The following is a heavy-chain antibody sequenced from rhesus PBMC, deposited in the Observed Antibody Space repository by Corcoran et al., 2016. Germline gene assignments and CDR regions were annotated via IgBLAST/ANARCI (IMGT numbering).Heavy chain of an antibody. CDR2: ISGSGGST. CDR3: ARESAGYNIWTGRNRFDV. Sequence: QLQLQESGPGLVKPSETLSLTCAVSGGSISGNWWTWIRQPPGTGLGGIGRISGSGGSTTYNPSLKSRVTISTDTSKNQFSLKLSSVTAADTAVYYCARESAGYNIWTGRNRFDVWGPGVLVTVSS. J-gene: IGHJ5-1*01. D-gene: IGHD3-3*01. CDR1: GGSISGNW. V-gene: IGHV4-173*01.